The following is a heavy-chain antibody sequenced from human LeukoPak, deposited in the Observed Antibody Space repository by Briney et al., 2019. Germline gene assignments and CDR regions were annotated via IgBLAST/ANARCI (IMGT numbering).Heavy chain of an antibody. D-gene: IGHD2-2*01. V-gene: IGHV1-18*01. CDR2: ISAYNGHT. CDR1: GYTFTNYG. J-gene: IGHJ4*02. CDR3: AKERDESRYCSSTNCYPFDY. Sequence: ASVKVSCKASGYTFTNYGISWVRQAPGQGLEWMGRISAYNGHTSYAQKFQGRVTMTTDTSTNTGYMELRSLGSDDTAVYYCAKERDESRYCSSTNCYPFDYWGQGTLVAVSS.